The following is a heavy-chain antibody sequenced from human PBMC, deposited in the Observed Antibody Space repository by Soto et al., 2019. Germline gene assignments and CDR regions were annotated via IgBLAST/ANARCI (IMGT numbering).Heavy chain of an antibody. Sequence: QVQLVQSGAEVKKPGASVKVSCKASGYTFTSYGISWVRQAPGEGLEMMGWISANNGNTNDAQKLQGRVTMTTDPPTSRAYMVLRSLRSDGAAGSSCAIDLHGDRYYCGLGSLVPVSS. CDR1: GYTFTSYG. CDR2: ISANNGNT. J-gene: IGHJ4*02. D-gene: IGHD4-17*01. CDR3: AIDLHGDRYY. V-gene: IGHV1-18*01.